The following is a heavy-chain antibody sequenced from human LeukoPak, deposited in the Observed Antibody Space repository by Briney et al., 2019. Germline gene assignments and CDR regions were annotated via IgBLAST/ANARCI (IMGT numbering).Heavy chain of an antibody. J-gene: IGHJ4*02. D-gene: IGHD2-15*01. Sequence: PGGSLRLSCATSGFTFSGNWMSWVRHAPGRGLDWVANINPDGSAQYYAASVKGRFTVSRDNAKNSLYLQMSSLRVEDTAIYYCARANNSSWHNWGQGALVTVSS. CDR1: GFTFSGNW. CDR3: ARANNSSWHN. CDR2: INPDGSAQ. V-gene: IGHV3-7*01.